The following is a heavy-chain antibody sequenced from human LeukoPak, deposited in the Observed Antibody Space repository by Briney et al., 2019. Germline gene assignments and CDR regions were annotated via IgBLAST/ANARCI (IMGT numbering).Heavy chain of an antibody. CDR3: ARDQWELLQKPFDY. CDR1: GFTFSSYS. V-gene: IGHV3-21*01. CDR2: ISSSSSYI. J-gene: IGHJ4*02. D-gene: IGHD1-26*01. Sequence: GGSLRLSCAASGFTFSSYSMNWVRQAPGKGLEWVSSISSSSSYIYYADSVKGRFTISRDNAKNSLYLQMNSLRAEDTAVYYCARDQWELLQKPFDYWGQGTLVTVSS.